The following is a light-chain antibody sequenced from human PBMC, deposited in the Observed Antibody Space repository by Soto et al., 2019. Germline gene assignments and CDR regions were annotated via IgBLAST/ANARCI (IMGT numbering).Light chain of an antibody. J-gene: IGKJ4*02. CDR1: QSITTY. CDR3: QQIYSAPLT. V-gene: IGKV1-39*01. CDR2: AAS. Sequence: DIQMTQSPSSLSASVGDRVTITCRASQSITTYLNWYRQKPGKAPKLLIYAASSLQSGVPSRFSGSGSEKEFTLSISSLQPEDFATYFCQQIYSAPLTVGGGTKVEIK.